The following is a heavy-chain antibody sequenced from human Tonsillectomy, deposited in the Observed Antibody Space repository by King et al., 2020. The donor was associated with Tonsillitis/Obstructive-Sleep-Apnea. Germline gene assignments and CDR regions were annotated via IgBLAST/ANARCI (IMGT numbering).Heavy chain of an antibody. V-gene: IGHV4-59*01. CDR2: IYYSGST. CDR1: GGSISSYY. CDR3: ARGSHDQLREENYYYYYMDV. D-gene: IGHD2-2*01. J-gene: IGHJ6*03. Sequence: QLQESGPGLVKPSETLSLTCTVSGGSISSYYWSWIRQPPGKGLEWVGYIYYSGSTNYNPSLKSRVTISVDTSKNQFSLKLSSVTAADTAVYYCARGSHDQLREENYYYYYMDVWGKGTTVTVSS.